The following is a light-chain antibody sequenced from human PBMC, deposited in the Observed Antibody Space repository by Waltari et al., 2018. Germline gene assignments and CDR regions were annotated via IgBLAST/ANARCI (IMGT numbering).Light chain of an antibody. CDR2: AAS. J-gene: IGKJ4*01. CDR1: QSISNY. Sequence: DIQMTQSPSSLSASVGDRVTITCRASQSISNYLNWYQQKPEKAPKLLIYAASSLQSWVPSRFRGSGSETDFTLTISSLQPEDFATYYYQQSYSTPRLTFGRGTEVEIK. CDR3: QQSYSTPRLT. V-gene: IGKV1-39*01.